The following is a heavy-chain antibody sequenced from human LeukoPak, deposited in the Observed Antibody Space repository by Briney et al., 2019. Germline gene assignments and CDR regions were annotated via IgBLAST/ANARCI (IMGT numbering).Heavy chain of an antibody. CDR1: GYTFTSYG. Sequence: ASVKVSCKASGYTFTSYGISWVRQAPGQGLEWMGWISAYNGNTNYAQKLQGRVTMTTDTSTSTAYMELRSLRSDDTAVYYCARGCEATVTTPRYYYYMDVWGKGTTVTVSS. J-gene: IGHJ6*03. CDR3: ARGCEATVTTPRYYYYMDV. CDR2: ISAYNGNT. V-gene: IGHV1-18*01. D-gene: IGHD4-11*01.